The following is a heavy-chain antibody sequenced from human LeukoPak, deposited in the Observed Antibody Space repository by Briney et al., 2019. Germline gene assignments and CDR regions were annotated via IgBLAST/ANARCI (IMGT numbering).Heavy chain of an antibody. V-gene: IGHV3-30-3*01. CDR3: ARDPRGGRMKTYYFDY. CDR1: GFTFSSYA. Sequence: GGSLRLSCAASGFTFSSYAMHWVRQAPGKGLEWVAVISYDGSNKYYADSVKGRFTISRDNSKNTLYLRMNSLRAEDTAVYYCARDPRGGRMKTYYFDYWGQGTLVTVSS. D-gene: IGHD1-14*01. CDR2: ISYDGSNK. J-gene: IGHJ4*02.